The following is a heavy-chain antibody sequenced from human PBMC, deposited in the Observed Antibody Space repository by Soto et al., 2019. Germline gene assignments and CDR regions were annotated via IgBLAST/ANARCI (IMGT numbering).Heavy chain of an antibody. V-gene: IGHV4-61*01. Sequence: QVQLLESGPGLVKPSETLSLTCAVSRGSVTSVNNYWSWLRQPPGKGLEWIGYISYSGSVNYEPSLQSRLTISLDASKNQFSLHLTSVTAADTALYFCARGSSWPNNYFDPWVQGTRVIVSS. J-gene: IGHJ5*02. CDR3: ARGSSWPNNYFDP. CDR2: ISYSGSV. D-gene: IGHD4-4*01. CDR1: RGSVTSVNNY.